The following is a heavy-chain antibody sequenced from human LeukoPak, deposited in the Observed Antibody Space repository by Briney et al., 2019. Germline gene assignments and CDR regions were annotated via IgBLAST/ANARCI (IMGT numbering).Heavy chain of an antibody. V-gene: IGHV4-39*01. J-gene: IGHJ2*01. CDR1: GGSISSSSYY. CDR3: ARKAPGTLDL. CDR2: IYYSGST. Sequence: SETLSLTCTVSGGSISSSSYYWGWIRQPPGKGLEWIGSIYYSGSTYYNPSLKSRVTVSVDTSKNQFSLELSSVTAADTAVYYCARKAPGTLDLWGRGTLVTVSS.